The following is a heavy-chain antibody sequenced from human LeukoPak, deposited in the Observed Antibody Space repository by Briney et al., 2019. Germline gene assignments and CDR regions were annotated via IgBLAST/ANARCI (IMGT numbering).Heavy chain of an antibody. CDR2: INPSGGST. J-gene: IGHJ4*02. CDR1: GYTFTSYY. Sequence: ASVKVSCKASGYTFTSYYMHWVRQAPGQGLEWMGIINPSGGSTSYAQKFQGRVTMTRNTSISTAYMELSSLRSEDTAVYYCARVPKRGYSYGFGYWGQGTLVTVSS. V-gene: IGHV1-46*01. D-gene: IGHD5-18*01. CDR3: ARVPKRGYSYGFGY.